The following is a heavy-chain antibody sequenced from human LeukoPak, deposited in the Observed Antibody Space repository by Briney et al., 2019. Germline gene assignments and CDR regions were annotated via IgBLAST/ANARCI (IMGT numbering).Heavy chain of an antibody. V-gene: IGHV4-39*07. Sequence: SETLSLTCTVSVGSISSSTYYWGWIRQPPGKGLEWIGSIYYSGSTYYNPSLKSRVTISVDTSKNQFSLKLSSVTAADTAVYYCARDLGYRIVGATRGSWFDPWGQGTLVTVSS. CDR1: VGSISSSTYY. D-gene: IGHD1-26*01. CDR2: IYYSGST. J-gene: IGHJ5*02. CDR3: ARDLGYRIVGATRGSWFDP.